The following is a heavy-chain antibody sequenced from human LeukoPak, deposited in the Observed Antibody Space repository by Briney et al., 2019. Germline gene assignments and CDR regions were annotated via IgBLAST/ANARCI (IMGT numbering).Heavy chain of an antibody. Sequence: SETLSLTCTVSGDSISSYYWSWIRQPPGRGLEWIGYIYYSGSANYNPSLKSRVTISVDTSKNQFSLKLSSVTAADTAVYYCARHPSLQTGDAFDIWGQGTMVTVSS. CDR2: IYYSGSA. D-gene: IGHD7-27*01. CDR1: GDSISSYY. CDR3: ARHPSLQTGDAFDI. J-gene: IGHJ3*02. V-gene: IGHV4-59*01.